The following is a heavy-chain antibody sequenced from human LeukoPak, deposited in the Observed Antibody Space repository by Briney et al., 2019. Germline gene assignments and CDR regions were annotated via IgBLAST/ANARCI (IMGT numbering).Heavy chain of an antibody. Sequence: GGSLRLSCAASGFTFSSYDMHWVRQATGKGLEWVSAIGTAGDTYYPGSVKGRFTISRENAKNSLYLQMNGLRAGDTAVYYCARARHSSWSSYYYYGMDVWGQGTTVTVSS. CDR3: ARARHSSWSSYYYYGMDV. CDR1: GFTFSSYD. J-gene: IGHJ6*02. CDR2: IGTAGDT. V-gene: IGHV3-13*01. D-gene: IGHD6-13*01.